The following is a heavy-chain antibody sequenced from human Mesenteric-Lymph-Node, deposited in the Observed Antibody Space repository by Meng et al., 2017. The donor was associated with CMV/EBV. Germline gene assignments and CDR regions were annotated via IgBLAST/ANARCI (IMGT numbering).Heavy chain of an antibody. CDR2: IIPSFGTT. D-gene: IGHD4-11*01. CDR3: ASSTGGGFGY. CDR1: GDTFRRYI. V-gene: IGHV1-69*01. Sequence: SCKASGDTFRRYIIIWVRQAPGQELEWVGGIIPSFGTTGYAQDFQGRVTITSDESTRTAYMDLSSLRSEDTAVYFCASSTGGGFGYWGQGTLVTVSS. J-gene: IGHJ4*02.